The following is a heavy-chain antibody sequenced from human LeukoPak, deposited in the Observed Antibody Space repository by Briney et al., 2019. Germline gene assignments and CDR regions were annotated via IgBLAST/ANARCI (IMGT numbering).Heavy chain of an antibody. Sequence: VASVKVSCKASGYTFTSYGISWVRQAPGQGLEWMGWISAYNGNTNYAQKLQGRVTMTTDTSTSTAYMELRSLRSEDTAVYYCARDLSIAAAGTGYFDYWGQGTLVTVSS. V-gene: IGHV1-18*01. J-gene: IGHJ4*02. D-gene: IGHD6-13*01. CDR1: GYTFTSYG. CDR3: ARDLSIAAAGTGYFDY. CDR2: ISAYNGNT.